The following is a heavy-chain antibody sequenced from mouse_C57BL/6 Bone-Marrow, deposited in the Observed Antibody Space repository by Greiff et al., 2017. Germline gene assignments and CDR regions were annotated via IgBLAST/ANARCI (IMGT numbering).Heavy chain of an antibody. CDR2: FYPSNGGT. CDR3: VRCPWFAY. CDR1: GYTFTSYC. V-gene: IGHV1-53*01. J-gene: IGHJ3*01. Sequence: QVQLQQPGTALVKPGASVKLSCKASGYTFTSYCLHWVKQRPGQGLELIGNFYPSNGGTNYNEKFKNNATLTVDQSSSTAYMQLSSRTSDDSAVYYCVRCPWFAYGGQGTLVTVSA.